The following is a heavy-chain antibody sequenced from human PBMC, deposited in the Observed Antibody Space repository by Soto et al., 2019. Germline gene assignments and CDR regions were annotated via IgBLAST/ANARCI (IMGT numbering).Heavy chain of an antibody. D-gene: IGHD6-13*01. J-gene: IGHJ5*02. CDR1: GFTFSSYA. CDR2: ISYDGSNK. Sequence: GGSLRLSCAASGFTFSSYAMHWVRQAPGKGLEWVAVISYDGSNKYYADSVKGRFTISRDNSKNTLCLQMNSLRAEDTAVYYCARDLSLQLVRWFDPWGQGTLVTVSS. V-gene: IGHV3-30-3*01. CDR3: ARDLSLQLVRWFDP.